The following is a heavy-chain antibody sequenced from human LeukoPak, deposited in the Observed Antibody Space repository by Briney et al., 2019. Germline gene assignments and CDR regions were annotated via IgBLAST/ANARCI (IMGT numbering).Heavy chain of an antibody. D-gene: IGHD2-8*02. J-gene: IGHJ6*03. Sequence: PGGSLRLSCAASGFTFTSQAMTWVRQAPGKGLEWVSTVSGSAGRTDYADSVKGRFTISRDNLKNTLYLQMNGLRAEDTAVYYCAKNRGHCVDGVCHNYYYMDVWGKGTTVTVSS. CDR2: VSGSAGRT. V-gene: IGHV3-23*01. CDR3: AKNRGHCVDGVCHNYYYMDV. CDR1: GFTFTSQA.